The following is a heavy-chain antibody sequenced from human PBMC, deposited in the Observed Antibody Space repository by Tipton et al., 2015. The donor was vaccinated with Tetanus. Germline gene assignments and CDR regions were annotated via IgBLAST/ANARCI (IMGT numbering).Heavy chain of an antibody. V-gene: IGHV3-33*01. D-gene: IGHD3-3*01. Sequence: SLRLSCAASGFIFNSYGIHWVRQAPGKGLERLAVVWYDGSKQYYADSVKGRFTISRDNSKNTVDLEMNNLRDEDTAVYYCAGEGALEWLGPVDAGGQGTLVAVSS. CDR3: AGEGALEWLGPVDA. CDR2: VWYDGSKQ. J-gene: IGHJ5*02. CDR1: GFIFNSYG.